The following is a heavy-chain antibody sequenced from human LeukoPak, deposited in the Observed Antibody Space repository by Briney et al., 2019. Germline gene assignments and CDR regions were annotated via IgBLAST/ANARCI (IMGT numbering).Heavy chain of an antibody. CDR1: GFTFSNYG. CDR2: TDTSGSYI. Sequence: GGSLRLSCAASGFTFSNYGMNWFRQAPGKGLQWVSFTDTSGSYIYYGESVKGRFTISRDNAKNLLFLQMNGLRAEDTALYYCARGRSITLLRGVAMSDGFDIWGQGAMVAVSS. D-gene: IGHD3-10*01. J-gene: IGHJ3*02. CDR3: ARGRSITLLRGVAMSDGFDI. V-gene: IGHV3-21*06.